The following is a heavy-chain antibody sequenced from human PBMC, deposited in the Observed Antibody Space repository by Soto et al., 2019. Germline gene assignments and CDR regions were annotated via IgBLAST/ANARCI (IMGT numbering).Heavy chain of an antibody. Sequence: ASVKVSCKASGYTFSGYYIHWLRQAPGQGLEWMGWINPNSGGTNYAQKFQGRVTVTRDTPTSTAYMELSRLTSDDTAVYYCARSLTEGYCTITGCYTRPLYGMDVWGQRTKVTVSS. J-gene: IGHJ6*02. V-gene: IGHV1-2*02. D-gene: IGHD2-2*02. CDR1: GYTFSGYY. CDR3: ARSLTEGYCTITGCYTRPLYGMDV. CDR2: INPNSGGT.